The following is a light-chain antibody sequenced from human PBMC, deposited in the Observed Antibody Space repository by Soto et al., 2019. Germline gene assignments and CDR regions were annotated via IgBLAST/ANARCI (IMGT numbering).Light chain of an antibody. Sequence: EIVFTKCPCTLSVSPGQRSTLACRASQSVSSDLAWYQQKPGKAPRLLIYGASNRATGIPARFSGSGSGTEFTLSISSLQPGDFAVYYCQQYRSLPWTFGQGSKVDIK. J-gene: IGKJ1*01. CDR1: QSVSSD. CDR3: QQYRSLPWT. V-gene: IGKV3D-15*01. CDR2: GAS.